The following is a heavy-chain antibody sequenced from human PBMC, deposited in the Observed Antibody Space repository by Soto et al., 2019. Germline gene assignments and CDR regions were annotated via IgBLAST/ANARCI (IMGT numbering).Heavy chain of an antibody. J-gene: IGHJ5*02. D-gene: IGHD4-17*01. V-gene: IGHV4-30-4*01. Sequence: SETLSLTCTVSGGSISSGDYYWSWIRQPPGKGLEWIGYIYYSGSTYYNPSLKSRVTISVDTSKNQFSLKLSSVTAADTAVYYCARGSILGTVGGNWFDPWGQGTLVTVSS. CDR3: ARGSILGTVGGNWFDP. CDR2: IYYSGST. CDR1: GGSISSGDYY.